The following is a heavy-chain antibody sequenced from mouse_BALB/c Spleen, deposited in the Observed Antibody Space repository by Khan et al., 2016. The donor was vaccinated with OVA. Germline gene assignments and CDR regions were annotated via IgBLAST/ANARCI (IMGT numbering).Heavy chain of an antibody. CDR3: ARRGYDYGRGALLAY. CDR1: GFSLANYS. J-gene: IGHJ3*01. Sequence: QVQLKQSGPGLVQPSQSLSITCTVSGFSLANYSVHWVRQSPGKGLEWLGVIWSAGSTDYNAAFISRLTISKDNSRSQVFFKVNSLQPNDTAIYYCARRGYDYGRGALLAYGGQGTLVTVSA. D-gene: IGHD2-4*01. V-gene: IGHV2-2*02. CDR2: IWSAGST.